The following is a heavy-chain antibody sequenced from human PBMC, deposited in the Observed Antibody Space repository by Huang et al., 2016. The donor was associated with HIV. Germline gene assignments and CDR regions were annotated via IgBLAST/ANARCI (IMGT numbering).Heavy chain of an antibody. J-gene: IGHJ4*02. V-gene: IGHV4-34*01. D-gene: IGHD4-17*01. CDR1: GGSFSDYY. CDR3: ARTLWKYGDYGYFDS. CDR2: INHSGTT. Sequence: HVQLQQWGAGLLKPSETLSLTCAVNGGSFSDYYWTWIRQSPGKGLEWIGEINHSGTTNYIPALKSRVTMSIDRSRRQFSRKVKSVTAADTANYCARTLWKYGDYGYFDSWGQGALVTVSS.